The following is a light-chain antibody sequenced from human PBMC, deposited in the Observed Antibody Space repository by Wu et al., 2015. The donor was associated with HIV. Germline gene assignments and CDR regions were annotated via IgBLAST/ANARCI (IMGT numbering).Light chain of an antibody. Sequence: EIVMTQSPATLSVSPGERATLSCRAGQSVGSNLAWYQQKPGQAPRLLIYGASTRATGIPARFSGSGSGTEFTLTISSLQSEDFAVYYCQQYNNWPRSFGRGPSWEIK. CDR2: GAS. V-gene: IGKV3-15*01. CDR3: QQYNNWPRS. J-gene: IGKJ2*03. CDR1: QSVGSN.